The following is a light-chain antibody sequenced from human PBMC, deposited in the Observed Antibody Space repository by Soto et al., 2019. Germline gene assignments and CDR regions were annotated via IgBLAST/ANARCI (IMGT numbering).Light chain of an antibody. CDR3: QSYDSSLSAL. V-gene: IGLV1-40*01. Sequence: QSVLTQPPSVSGAPGQRVTISCTGSSSNIGAGYDVHWYQQLPGTAPKLLIYGNSNRPSGVPDRFSGSKSGTSASLAITGLQAEDAADHYCQSYDSSLSALFGGGTKLTVL. CDR2: GNS. J-gene: IGLJ3*02. CDR1: SSNIGAGYD.